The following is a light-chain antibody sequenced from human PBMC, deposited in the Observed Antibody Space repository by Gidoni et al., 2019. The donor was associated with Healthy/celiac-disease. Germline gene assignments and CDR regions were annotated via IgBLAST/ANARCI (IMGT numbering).Light chain of an antibody. CDR2: SNN. J-gene: IGLJ3*02. Sequence: QAVLTQPPSASGNTGQRVTLSCSGSSSNIGSNTVNWSQQFPGTSPKLLIYSNNQRPSGVPDRFSGSKSGTSASLSISGLQSEDEAYYYCAAWDDILNSWVFGGGTKLTVL. V-gene: IGLV1-44*01. CDR3: AAWDDILNSWV. CDR1: SSNIGSNT.